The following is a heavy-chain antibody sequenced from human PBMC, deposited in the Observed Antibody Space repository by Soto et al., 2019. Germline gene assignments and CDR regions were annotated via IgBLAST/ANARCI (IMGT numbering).Heavy chain of an antibody. CDR3: ASRDPGTSVDY. J-gene: IGHJ4*02. CDR2: IYRTGST. D-gene: IGHD1-7*01. V-gene: IGHV4-4*02. CDR1: GGSFTSNNW. Sequence: SETLSLTCAVSGGSFTSNNWWTWVRQPPEQGLEWIGEIYRTGSTNYNPSLKSRVTISLDKSENQFSLKVTSLTAADTAVYYCASRDPGTSVDYWGQGTLVTVSS.